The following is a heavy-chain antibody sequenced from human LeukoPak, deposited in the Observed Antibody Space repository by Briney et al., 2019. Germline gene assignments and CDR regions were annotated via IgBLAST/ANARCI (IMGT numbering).Heavy chain of an antibody. D-gene: IGHD1-26*01. CDR3: ARLNTPSLVGAPGSWFDP. Sequence: GESLKISCKGSGYSFTSYWIGWVRQMPGKGLEWMGIIYPGDSDTRYSPSFQGQVTISADKSISTAYLQWSSLKASDTAIYYCARLNTPSLVGAPGSWFDPWGQGTLVTVSS. CDR1: GYSFTSYW. CDR2: IYPGDSDT. J-gene: IGHJ5*02. V-gene: IGHV5-51*01.